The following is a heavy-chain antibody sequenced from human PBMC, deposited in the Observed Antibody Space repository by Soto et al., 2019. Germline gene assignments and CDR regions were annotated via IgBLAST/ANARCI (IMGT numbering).Heavy chain of an antibody. CDR2: IWTSGST. J-gene: IGHJ3*01. D-gene: IGHD3-22*01. CDR3: AARPLLRGAP. V-gene: IGHV3-53*01. Sequence: EVQLVESGGGLIQPGGSLRLSCEASGFTFSSNDMNWVRQAPGKGLEWVSLIWTSGSTAYADSVKGRFTISIDNSKRALYLHMRSLRAEDAAVYYCAARPLLRGAPWGQGTMVTVSS. CDR1: GFTFSSND.